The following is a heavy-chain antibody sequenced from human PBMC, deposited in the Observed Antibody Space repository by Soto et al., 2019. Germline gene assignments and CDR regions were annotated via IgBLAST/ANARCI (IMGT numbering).Heavy chain of an antibody. D-gene: IGHD6-6*01. CDR3: AKVITAYSGSSAFDA. CDR2: INPSGSNT. J-gene: IGHJ4*02. Sequence: QVHLVQSGAEVKKPGASVKVSCRASGNTFTHFYIHWVRQAPGQGLEWMGVINPSGSNTRFAQNLQGRVTMTRDTSANSDYMELSSLRSEDTAVYYCAKVITAYSGSSAFDAWGQGTLVSVSS. CDR1: GNTFTHFY. V-gene: IGHV1-46*01.